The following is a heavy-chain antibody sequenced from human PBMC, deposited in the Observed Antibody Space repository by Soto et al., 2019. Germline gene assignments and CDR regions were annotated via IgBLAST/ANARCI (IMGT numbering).Heavy chain of an antibody. CDR3: ATRIVAAGRFDY. D-gene: IGHD6-13*01. CDR1: GYTFTSYG. Sequence: ASVKVSCKASGYTFTSYGISWVRQAPGQGLEWMGWISAYNGNTNYAQKLQGRVTMTTYTSTSTDYMELRSLRSDDTAVYYCATRIVAAGRFDYWGQGTLVTVSS. V-gene: IGHV1-18*01. J-gene: IGHJ4*02. CDR2: ISAYNGNT.